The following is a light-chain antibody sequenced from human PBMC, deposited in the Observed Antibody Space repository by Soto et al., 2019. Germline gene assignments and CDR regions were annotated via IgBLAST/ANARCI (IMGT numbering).Light chain of an antibody. V-gene: IGKV1-39*01. CDR3: QQSYRTPIT. CDR1: QNINNY. J-gene: IGKJ5*01. CDR2: AAS. Sequence: DIQMTQSPSSLSASVGDRVTITCQASQNINNYLNWYQQKPGKAPNLLIYAASGLQSGVPSRFSGSGSGTDFTLTISSLQPEDFATYYCQQSYRTPITFGQGTRLEIK.